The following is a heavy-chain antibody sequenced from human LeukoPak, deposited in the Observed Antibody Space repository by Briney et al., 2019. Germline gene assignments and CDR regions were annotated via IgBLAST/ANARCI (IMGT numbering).Heavy chain of an antibody. CDR3: ATGGGFYYSH. J-gene: IGHJ4*02. CDR2: AYDDGNNK. CDR1: GFAFRSYG. V-gene: IGHV3-33*01. Sequence: GGSLRLSCVASGFAFRSYGMHGVRKAPGKGLEWVAVAYDDGNNKYYADSVKGRFTISKDNSKNTLYVQMDSLRVDDTAVYYCATGGGFYYSHWGQGTLVIVSS. D-gene: IGHD3-22*01.